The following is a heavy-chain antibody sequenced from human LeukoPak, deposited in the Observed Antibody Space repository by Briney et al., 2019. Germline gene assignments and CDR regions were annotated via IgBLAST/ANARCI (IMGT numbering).Heavy chain of an antibody. V-gene: IGHV4-4*07. Sequence: SETLSLTCTVSGGSISSYYWSWIRQPPGKGLEWIGRIYTSGSTNYNPSLKSRVTMSVDTSKNQFSLKLSSVTAADTAVYYCAREGGSGRQYDWFDPWGQGTLVTVSS. J-gene: IGHJ5*02. D-gene: IGHD3-10*01. CDR2: IYTSGST. CDR3: AREGGSGRQYDWFDP. CDR1: GGSISSYY.